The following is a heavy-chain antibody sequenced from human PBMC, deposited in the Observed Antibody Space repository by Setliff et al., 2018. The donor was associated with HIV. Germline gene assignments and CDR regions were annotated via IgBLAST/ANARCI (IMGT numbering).Heavy chain of an antibody. CDR2: ISFDGSSK. CDR3: ARDTVGLDY. J-gene: IGHJ4*02. D-gene: IGHD2-15*01. CDR1: GFTFSSYT. Sequence: PGGSLRLSCAASGFTFSSYTMNWVRQAPGKGLEWVAVISFDGSSKYYADSVKGRFTISRDNSKNTLFLQMNSLRPEDTAVYYCARDTVGLDYWGQGTLVTVSS. V-gene: IGHV3-30-3*01.